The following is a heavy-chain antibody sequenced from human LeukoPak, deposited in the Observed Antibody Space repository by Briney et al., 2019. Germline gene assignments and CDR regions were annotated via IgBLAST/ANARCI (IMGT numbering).Heavy chain of an antibody. CDR3: AKYPKWLRGPNWFDP. CDR2: ISSSGSTI. CDR1: GFTFSSYE. J-gene: IGHJ5*02. D-gene: IGHD5-12*01. Sequence: PGGSLRLSCAASGFTFSSYEMNWVRQAPGKGLEWVSYISSSGSTIYYADSVKGRFTISRDNAKNSLYLQMNSLRAEDTAVYYCAKYPKWLRGPNWFDPWGQGTLVTVSS. V-gene: IGHV3-48*03.